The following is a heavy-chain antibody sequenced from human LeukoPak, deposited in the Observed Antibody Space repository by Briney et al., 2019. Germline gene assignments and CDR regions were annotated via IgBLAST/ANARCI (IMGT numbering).Heavy chain of an antibody. CDR1: GDTFINYG. D-gene: IGHD3-10*01. CDR3: AREIHLYGSGSYYPEGGFDI. V-gene: IGHV1-18*01. Sequence: GASVKVSCKASGDTFINYGISWVRQAPGHGLEWMGWISAYNGNTNYAQKLQGRVTMTTDTSTSTAYMELRSLRSDDTAVYYCAREIHLYGSGSYYPEGGFDIWGQGTMVTVSS. CDR2: ISAYNGNT. J-gene: IGHJ3*02.